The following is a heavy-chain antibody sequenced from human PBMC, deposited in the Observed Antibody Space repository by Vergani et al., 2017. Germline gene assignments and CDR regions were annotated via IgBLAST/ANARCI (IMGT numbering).Heavy chain of an antibody. Sequence: VQLVESGGGVVQPGRSLRLSCAASGFTFSSYGMHWVRQAPGKGLEWVAVIWYDGSNKYYADSVKGRFTISRDNSKNTLYLQMNSLRAEDTAVYYCARSELGIGYFDLWGRGTLVTVSS. J-gene: IGHJ2*01. CDR3: ARSELGIGYFDL. CDR2: IWYDGSNK. D-gene: IGHD7-27*01. V-gene: IGHV3-33*01. CDR1: GFTFSSYG.